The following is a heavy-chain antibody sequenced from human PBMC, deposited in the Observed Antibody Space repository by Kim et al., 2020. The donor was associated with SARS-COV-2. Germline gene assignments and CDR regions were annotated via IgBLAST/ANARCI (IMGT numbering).Heavy chain of an antibody. CDR2: SRNNGYSYTT. J-gene: IGHJ2*01. CDR1: GFTFSEYF. V-gene: IGHV3-72*01. Sequence: GGSLRLSCAASGFTFSEYFMDWVRQVPGEGLEWVGRSRNNGYSYTTQYATSVRGRFTMSRDDSKSSLYLQMNSLKNEAAAVYYCARGCHSFDLWGRGTLV. CDR3: ARGCHSFDL.